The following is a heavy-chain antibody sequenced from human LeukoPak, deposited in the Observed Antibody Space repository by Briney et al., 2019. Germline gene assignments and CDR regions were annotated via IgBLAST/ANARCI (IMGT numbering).Heavy chain of an antibody. V-gene: IGHV4-4*02. J-gene: IGHJ4*02. CDR3: ASLTGFQLDY. D-gene: IGHD1-1*01. CDR1: GGSITNTNW. CDR2: IYRSGTT. Sequence: SETLSLTCAVSGGSITNTNWWSWVRQPPGKGLEWIGEIYRSGTTHYNPSLNSRVTISIDKSKNQFSLKLSSVTAADTAVYYCASLTGFQLDYWGQGTLVTVS.